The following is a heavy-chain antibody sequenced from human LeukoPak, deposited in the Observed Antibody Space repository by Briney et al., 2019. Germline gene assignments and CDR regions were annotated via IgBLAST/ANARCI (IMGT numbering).Heavy chain of an antibody. D-gene: IGHD5-18*01. CDR3: AKDFMVDTAMVGYFDY. CDR1: GFTFSSYA. J-gene: IGHJ4*02. CDR2: ISGSGGST. Sequence: GGSLRLSCAASGFTFSSYAMSWVRQAPGKGLEWVSAISGSGGSTYYADSVKGRFTISRDNSKSTLYLQMNSLRAEDTAVYYCAKDFMVDTAMVGYFDYWGQGTLVTVSS. V-gene: IGHV3-23*01.